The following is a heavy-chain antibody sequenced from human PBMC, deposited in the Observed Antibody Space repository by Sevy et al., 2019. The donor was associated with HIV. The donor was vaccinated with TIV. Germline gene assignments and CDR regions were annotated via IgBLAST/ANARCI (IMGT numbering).Heavy chain of an antibody. CDR3: ARDQHDYAGNLRTGWFDP. V-gene: IGHV3-30-3*01. J-gene: IGHJ5*02. Sequence: GGSLRLSCAASGFTFSSYAFHWVRQAPGKGLEWVSIIAYDGTNKYYADSVKGRFTVSRDNSTSTLYLQMNSRRTEDTAVYYCARDQHDYAGNLRTGWFDPWGQGTLVTVSS. CDR1: GFTFSSYA. D-gene: IGHD4-17*01. CDR2: IAYDGTNK.